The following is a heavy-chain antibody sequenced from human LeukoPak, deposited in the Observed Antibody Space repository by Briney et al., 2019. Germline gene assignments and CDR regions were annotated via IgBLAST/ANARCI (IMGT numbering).Heavy chain of an antibody. Sequence: GGSLRLSCAASGFTFSNYWMSWVRQAPGKGLEWVANIKEDGTEKYYVDSVKGRFTISRDNAKNSLYLQMNSLRAEDTAVYYCASVGYDFWSGYFLDYYYGMDVWGQGTTVTVSS. V-gene: IGHV3-7*01. D-gene: IGHD3-3*01. CDR3: ASVGYDFWSGYFLDYYYGMDV. CDR2: IKEDGTEK. J-gene: IGHJ6*02. CDR1: GFTFSNYW.